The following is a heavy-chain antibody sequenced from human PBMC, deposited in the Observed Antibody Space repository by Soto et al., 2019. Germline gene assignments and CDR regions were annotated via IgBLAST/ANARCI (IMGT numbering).Heavy chain of an antibody. CDR3: ARADCGGDCYAGY. CDR2: IIPIFGTA. J-gene: IGHJ4*02. D-gene: IGHD2-21*02. CDR1: GGTFSSYA. V-gene: IGHV1-69*13. Sequence: GAAVKVSCKASGGTFSSYAISWVRQAPGQGLEWMGGIIPIFGTANYAQKFQGRVTITADESTSTAYMELSSLRSEDTAVYYCARADCGGDCYAGYWGQGTLVTVSS.